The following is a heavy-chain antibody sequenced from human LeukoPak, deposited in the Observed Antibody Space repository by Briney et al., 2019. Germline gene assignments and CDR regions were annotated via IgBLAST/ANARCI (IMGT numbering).Heavy chain of an antibody. Sequence: PGGSLRLSCAASGFSFSGYCMNWVRQAPGKGLEWVAIIQRDGSERYYADSVTGRFTISRDNAKNSLYLQVNSLRVEDTAVYFCARRFDDWGQGTLVTVSS. V-gene: IGHV3-7*02. CDR1: GFSFSGYC. CDR3: ARRFDD. J-gene: IGHJ4*02. CDR2: IQRDGSER.